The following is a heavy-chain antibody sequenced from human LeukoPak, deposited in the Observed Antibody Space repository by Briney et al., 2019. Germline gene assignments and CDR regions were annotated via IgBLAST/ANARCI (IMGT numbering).Heavy chain of an antibody. V-gene: IGHV3-23*01. CDR3: AKDGHCPGALCPTQIAVAGYNDN. CDR2: INYNGDNK. D-gene: IGHD6-19*01. J-gene: IGHJ4*02. CDR1: GFTFSLYT. Sequence: GGSLRLSCAASGFTFSLYTMNWVRQAPGKGLEWVSIINYNGDNKYYADSVQGRFTISRDNSKNTVYLQMNSLRAEDTAIYYCAKDGHCPGALCPTQIAVAGYNDNWGQGTLVTVSS.